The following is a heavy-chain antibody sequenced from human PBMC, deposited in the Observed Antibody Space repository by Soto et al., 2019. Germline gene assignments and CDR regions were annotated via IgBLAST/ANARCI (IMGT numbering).Heavy chain of an antibody. CDR1: GYTFTGYY. D-gene: IGHD6-13*01. CDR3: ARVNQQQPTYYDY. CDR2: INPNSGGT. J-gene: IGHJ4*02. Sequence: ASVKVSCKASGYTFTGYYMHWVRQAPGQGLEWMGWINPNSGGTNYAQKFQGRVTMTRDTSISTAYMELSRLRSDDTAVYYCARVNQQQPTYYDYWGQGTLVTVSS. V-gene: IGHV1-2*02.